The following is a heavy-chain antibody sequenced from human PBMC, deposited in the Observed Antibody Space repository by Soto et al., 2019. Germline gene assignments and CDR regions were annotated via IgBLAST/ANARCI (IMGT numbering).Heavy chain of an antibody. Sequence: QVQLVQSGPEVKKPGASVKVSCKASGYTFTSYALHWVRQAPGQRLEWMGWVNAGNGYTKYSQNFQGRVTITRDTSATTSYMELSGLRSEDTAVYYCARPLYADYFDYWGQGTLVTVSS. J-gene: IGHJ4*02. V-gene: IGHV1-3*01. D-gene: IGHD4-17*01. CDR3: ARPLYADYFDY. CDR1: GYTFTSYA. CDR2: VNAGNGYT.